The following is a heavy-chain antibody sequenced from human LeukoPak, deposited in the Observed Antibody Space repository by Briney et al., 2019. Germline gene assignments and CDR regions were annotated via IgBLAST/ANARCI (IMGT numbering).Heavy chain of an antibody. CDR1: GYSFSTYW. CDR3: ARRGYRSGANAFDI. Sequence: GESLKISCKGSGYSFSTYWIGWVRQLPGKGLEWMGIFYPDDSDTRYSPSFQGQVTISADKSISTAYLQWSSLKASDTAMYYCARRGYRSGANAFDIWGQGTMVTVSS. D-gene: IGHD6-19*01. CDR2: FYPDDSDT. J-gene: IGHJ3*02. V-gene: IGHV5-51*01.